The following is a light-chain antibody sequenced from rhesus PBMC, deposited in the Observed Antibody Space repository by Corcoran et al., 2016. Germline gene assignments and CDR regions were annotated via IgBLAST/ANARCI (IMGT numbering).Light chain of an antibody. J-gene: IGKJ4*01. CDR1: ENVNNY. Sequence: IQMTQSPSSLSASVGDRVTITCRASENVNNYLNWYQQKPGKALKSLIYKGSTLQSGVPSRFSGSGSGTDYTFTISILQPEDVATYNCQHGYGTPLTFGGGTKVELK. V-gene: IGKV1-74*01. CDR2: KGS. CDR3: QHGYGTPLT.